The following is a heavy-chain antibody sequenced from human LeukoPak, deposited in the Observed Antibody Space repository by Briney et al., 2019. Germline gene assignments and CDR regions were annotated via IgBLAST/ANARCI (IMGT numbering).Heavy chain of an antibody. CDR2: LRYDGRNQ. V-gene: IGHV3-30*02. D-gene: IGHD6-19*01. Sequence: GGSLRLSCVASGFTFNTFGINWVRQAPGKGLEWVSFLRYDGRNQYYADSVKGRFTISRDNPKNTVYLQMSSLRPEDTAVYYFAKGPVAGAQSYYFDNWGQGTLVTVSS. CDR3: AKGPVAGAQSYYFDN. J-gene: IGHJ4*02. CDR1: GFTFNTFG.